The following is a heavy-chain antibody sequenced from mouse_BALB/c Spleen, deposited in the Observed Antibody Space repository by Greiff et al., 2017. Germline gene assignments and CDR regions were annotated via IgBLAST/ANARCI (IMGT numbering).Heavy chain of an antibody. CDR1: GYTFTSYT. CDR3: ARDYDGSSLFAY. V-gene: IGHV1-4*01. J-gene: IGHJ3*01. CDR2: INPSSGYT. Sequence: VKLMESGAELARPGASVKMSCKASGYTFTSYTMHWVKQRPGQGLEWIGYINPSSGYTNYNQKFKDKATLTADKSSSTAYMQLSSLTSEDSAVYYCARDYDGSSLFAYWGQGTLVTVSA. D-gene: IGHD1-1*01.